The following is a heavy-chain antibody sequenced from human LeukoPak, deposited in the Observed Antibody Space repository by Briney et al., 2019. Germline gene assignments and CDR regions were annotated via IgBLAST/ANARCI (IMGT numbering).Heavy chain of an antibody. CDR3: AGRLPPVTSGSYFIY. V-gene: IGHV4-4*07. Sequence: PSETLSLTCTVSGDSISGYYWTWIRQPAGKGLEWIGRIYISGSSNYNPSFKSRVTMSVDTSKNQFSLKLSSVTAADTAVYYCAGRLPPVTSGSYFIYWGQGTLVTVSS. J-gene: IGHJ4*02. CDR1: GDSISGYY. D-gene: IGHD1-26*01. CDR2: IYISGSS.